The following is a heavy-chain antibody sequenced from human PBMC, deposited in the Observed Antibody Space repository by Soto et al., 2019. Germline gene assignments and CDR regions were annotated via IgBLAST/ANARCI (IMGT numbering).Heavy chain of an antibody. J-gene: IGHJ3*02. CDR1: GFTFSGSA. CDR2: IRSKANSYAT. D-gene: IGHD6-13*01. V-gene: IGHV3-73*01. CDR3: TRRISSSWYLDAFDI. Sequence: GGSLRLSCAASGFTFSGSAMHWVRQASGKGLEWVGRIRSKANSYATAYAASVKGRFTISRDDSKNTAYLQMNSLKTEDTAVYYCTRRISSSWYLDAFDIWGQGTMVTVSS.